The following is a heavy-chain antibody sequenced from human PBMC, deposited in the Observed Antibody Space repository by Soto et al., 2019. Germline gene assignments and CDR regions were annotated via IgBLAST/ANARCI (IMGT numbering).Heavy chain of an antibody. V-gene: IGHV4-59*12. J-gene: IGHJ4*02. CDR3: AEDSYYHDRTGYYIFDY. CDR2: IYYSGST. D-gene: IGHD3-22*01. Sequence: SETLSLTCTVSGGSISSYYWSWIRQPPGKGLEWIGYIYYSGSTNYNPSLKSRVTISVDTSKNQFSLRLSSVTAADTAVYYCAEDSYYHDRTGYYIFDYWGQGTLVTVSS. CDR1: GGSISSYY.